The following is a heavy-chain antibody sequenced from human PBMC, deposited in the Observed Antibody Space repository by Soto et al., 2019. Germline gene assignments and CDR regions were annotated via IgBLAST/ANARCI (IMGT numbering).Heavy chain of an antibody. D-gene: IGHD3-9*01. Sequence: SVKVSCKAPGGTFSSNAISWVRQAPGQGLEWMGGIIPIYASPNYAQTFQGRVTVTADKATSTAYLELSRLKFADSAIYYCAVAVTGSRSPLAHWGQGTLVTVSS. J-gene: IGHJ4*02. CDR2: IIPIYASP. CDR1: GGTFSSNA. V-gene: IGHV1-69*06. CDR3: AVAVTGSRSPLAH.